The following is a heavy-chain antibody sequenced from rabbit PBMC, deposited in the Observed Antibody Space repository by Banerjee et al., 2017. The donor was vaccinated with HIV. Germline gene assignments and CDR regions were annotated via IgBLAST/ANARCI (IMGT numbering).Heavy chain of an antibody. V-gene: IGHV1S40*01. J-gene: IGHJ4*01. Sequence: KGLEWIACINTSSGNTVYASWAKGRFTISKTSSTTVTLQMTSLTAADTATYFCARDHAATYYTGYYFILWGQGTLVTVS. D-gene: IGHD8-1*01. CDR3: ARDHAATYYTGYYFIL. CDR2: INTSSGNT.